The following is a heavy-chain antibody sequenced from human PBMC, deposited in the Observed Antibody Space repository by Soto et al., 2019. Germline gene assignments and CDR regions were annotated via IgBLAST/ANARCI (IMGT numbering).Heavy chain of an antibody. Sequence: EVQVLESGGGLVQPGGSLRLSCAASGFTFSFESMTWVRQAPGKGLEWVSTITDNGRTTYYADSVKGRFTISRDNSRNTRYLHRGSLRAEDTAKFSCVKGGGGSRSDYWGQGTRVTVSS. CDR2: ITDNGRTT. J-gene: IGHJ4*02. CDR1: GFTFSFES. CDR3: VKGGGGSRSDY. D-gene: IGHD3-16*01. V-gene: IGHV3-23*01.